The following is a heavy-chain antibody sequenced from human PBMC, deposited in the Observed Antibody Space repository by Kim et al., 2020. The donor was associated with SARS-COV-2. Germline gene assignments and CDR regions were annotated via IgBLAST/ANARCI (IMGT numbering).Heavy chain of an antibody. D-gene: IGHD2-2*01. J-gene: IGHJ4*02. Sequence: GGSLRLSCAASGFTFSNYGVSWVRQAPGKGLEWVSAISFGGVTDYADSVRGRFTTSRDNPKSTVYLQMNSLRAEDTVVYYCAGICGTTSCSDDYWGQGT. CDR2: ISFGGVT. CDR1: GFTFSNYG. V-gene: IGHV3-23*01. CDR3: AGICGTTSCSDDY.